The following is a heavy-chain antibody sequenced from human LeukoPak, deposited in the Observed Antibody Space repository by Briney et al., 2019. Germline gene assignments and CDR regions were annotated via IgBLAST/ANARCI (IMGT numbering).Heavy chain of an antibody. CDR2: ISDSGGRT. D-gene: IGHD3-3*01. V-gene: IGHV3-23*01. CDR1: GITLSNYG. Sequence: GGSLGPSCAVSGITLSNYGMSWVRQAPGKGLEWVAGISDSGGRTNYADSAKGRFTISRDNSLNTLYLQMNSLRVEDTAIYYCAKDTAVQFLEPAFWGQGTLVTVSS. J-gene: IGHJ4*02. CDR3: AKDTAVQFLEPAF.